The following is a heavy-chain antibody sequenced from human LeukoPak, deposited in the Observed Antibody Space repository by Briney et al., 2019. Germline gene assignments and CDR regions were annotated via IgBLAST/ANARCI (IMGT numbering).Heavy chain of an antibody. D-gene: IGHD4-17*01. CDR1: GFTFSSYS. Sequence: GGSLRLSCAASGFTFSSYSMNWVRQAPGKGLEWVSAIHTSGDTCYADSVKGRFTISRDTSKNTLYLQINSLRVEDTAVYYCIVFGDSNHWGQGTLVTVSS. CDR3: IVFGDSNH. CDR2: IHTSGDT. J-gene: IGHJ5*02. V-gene: IGHV3-53*01.